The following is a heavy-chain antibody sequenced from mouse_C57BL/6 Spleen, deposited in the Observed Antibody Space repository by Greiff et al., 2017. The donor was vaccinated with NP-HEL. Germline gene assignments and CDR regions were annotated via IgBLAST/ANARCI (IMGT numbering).Heavy chain of an antibody. CDR1: GYTFTSYW. CDR2: IDPSDSYT. D-gene: IGHD1-1*01. V-gene: IGHV1-50*01. CDR3: ARIHYGSSPYFDY. Sequence: QVQLQQSGAELVKPGASVKLSCKASGYTFTSYWMQWVKQRPGQGLEWIGEIDPSDSYTNYNQKFKGKATLTVDTSSSTAYMQLSSLTSEDSAVYYCARIHYGSSPYFDYWGQGTTLTVSS. J-gene: IGHJ2*01.